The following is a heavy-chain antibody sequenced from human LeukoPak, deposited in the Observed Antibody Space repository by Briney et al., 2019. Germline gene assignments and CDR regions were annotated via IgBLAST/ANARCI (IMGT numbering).Heavy chain of an antibody. V-gene: IGHV4-34*01. CDR2: INHSGST. D-gene: IGHD6-13*01. Sequence: PSETLSLTCAVHGGSFSGYYWSWIRQPPGKGLEWIGEINHSGSTNYNPSLKSRVTISVDTSKNQFSLKLSSVTAADTAVYYCAREAAAAGSFDYWGQGTLVTVSS. CDR1: GGSFSGYY. J-gene: IGHJ4*02. CDR3: AREAAAAGSFDY.